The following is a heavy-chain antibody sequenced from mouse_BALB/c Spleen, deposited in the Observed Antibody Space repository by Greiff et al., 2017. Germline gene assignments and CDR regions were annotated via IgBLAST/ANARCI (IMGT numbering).Heavy chain of an antibody. CDR3: ARGEANGGFAD. CDR2: ISDGGSYT. J-gene: IGHJ3*01. Sequence: DVKLVESGGGLVKPGGSLKLSCAASGFTFSDYYMYWVRQTPEKRLEWVATISDGGSYTYYPDSVKGRFTISRDNAKNNLYLQMSSLKSEDTAMYYCARGEANGGFADWGQGTLVTVSA. D-gene: IGHD1-2*01. V-gene: IGHV5-4*02. CDR1: GFTFSDYY.